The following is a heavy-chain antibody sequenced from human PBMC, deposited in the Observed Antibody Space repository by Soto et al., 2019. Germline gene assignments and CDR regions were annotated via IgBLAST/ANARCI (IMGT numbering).Heavy chain of an antibody. J-gene: IGHJ4*02. V-gene: IGHV1-18*01. CDR1: GYTFTSYG. D-gene: IGHD5-18*01. Sequence: GASVKVSCKASGYTFTSYGISWVRQAPGQGLGWMGWISAYNGNTNYAQNVQFRVTVSTDGSTSTAYMELRSLRSEDTAVDYCARDGGYSEAGGDYWGQGTLVTVSS. CDR3: ARDGGYSEAGGDY. CDR2: ISAYNGNT.